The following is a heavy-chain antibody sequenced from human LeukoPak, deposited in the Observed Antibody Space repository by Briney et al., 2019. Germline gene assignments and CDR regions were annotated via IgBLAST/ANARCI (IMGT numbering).Heavy chain of an antibody. CDR3: ARVYSTNYYGSGDRPFLFDY. Sequence: GASVKVSCKASGYTFTSYGFSWVRQAPGQGLEWMGWISIYYGNTNYAQKLQDRVTMTTDTSTSTAYMELTSLRSDDTAVYYCARVYSTNYYGSGDRPFLFDYWGQGTVVTVSS. CDR1: GYTFTSYG. V-gene: IGHV1-18*01. CDR2: ISIYYGNT. J-gene: IGHJ4*02. D-gene: IGHD3-10*01.